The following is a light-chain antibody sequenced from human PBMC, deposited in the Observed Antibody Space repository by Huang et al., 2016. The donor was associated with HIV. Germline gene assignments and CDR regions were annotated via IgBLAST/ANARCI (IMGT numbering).Light chain of an antibody. CDR1: QSVGSY. V-gene: IGKV3-11*01. J-gene: IGKJ3*01. CDR2: EAS. Sequence: EIVLTQSPATLSLSPGERATLSCRASQSVGSYLAWYQQKPGQAPRRLIYEASNRATGIPARFSGSGSGTDFTLTISSLEPEDFAVYYCQQRSNWPPFTFGPGTKVDIK. CDR3: QQRSNWPPFT.